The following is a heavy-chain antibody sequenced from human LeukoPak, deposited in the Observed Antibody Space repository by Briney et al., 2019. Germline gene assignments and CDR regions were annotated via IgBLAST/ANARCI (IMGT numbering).Heavy chain of an antibody. CDR1: GYTFTRYW. D-gene: IGHD4-17*01. J-gene: IGHJ4*02. V-gene: IGHV5-51*01. CDR3: ARLGLVGDSDPAYFDY. Sequence: GESLKISYECSGYTFTRYWICWVRQMPGKGLDCMGIIYPGNSETRYTPPFQGQVTMSAAKSINTAYLQWSSLKASDTAIYYWARLGLVGDSDPAYFDYWGQGTQVTVSS. CDR2: IYPGNSET.